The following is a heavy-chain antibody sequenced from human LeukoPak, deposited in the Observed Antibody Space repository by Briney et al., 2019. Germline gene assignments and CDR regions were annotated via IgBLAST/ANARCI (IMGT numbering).Heavy chain of an antibody. J-gene: IGHJ4*02. D-gene: IGHD5-24*01. CDR1: GFTFSSYG. V-gene: IGHV3-30*02. Sequence: GGSLRLSCAASGFTFSSYGMHWVRQAPGKGLEWVAFIRYDGSNKYYADSVQGRFTISRDNSKNTLYLQMNSLRAEDTAEYYCGRRTRDGYNSPIDYWGQGTLVTVSS. CDR3: GRRTRDGYNSPIDY. CDR2: IRYDGSNK.